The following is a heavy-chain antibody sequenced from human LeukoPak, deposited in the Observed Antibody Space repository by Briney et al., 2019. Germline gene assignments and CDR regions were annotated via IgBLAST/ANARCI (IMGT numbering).Heavy chain of an antibody. CDR2: ISYDGSNK. CDR1: GFTFSSYD. CDR3: ARANTPFADY. D-gene: IGHD2-2*02. V-gene: IGHV3-30*09. J-gene: IGHJ4*02. Sequence: GGSLRLSCAASGFTFSSYDMHWVRQAPGKGLEWVAVISYDGSNKYYADSVKGRFAISRDNSKITVYLQMNSLRVEDTAVYYCARANTPFADYWGQGTLVTVSS.